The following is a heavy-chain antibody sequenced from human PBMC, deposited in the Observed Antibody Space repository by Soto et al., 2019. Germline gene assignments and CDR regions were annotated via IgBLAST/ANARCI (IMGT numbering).Heavy chain of an antibody. V-gene: IGHV3-7*05. D-gene: IGHD6-19*01. CDR1: GFTFTNHH. Sequence: EVQLVESGGGLVQPGGSLRLSCVAFGFTFTNHHMTWVRQAPGKGLEWVANINRDGSETYYVDSVKGRFTISRDNAYNSLSLQMRGRRAEDTGTCCCAGDSAVAVWGQGTVVIVSS. J-gene: IGHJ4*02. CDR3: AGDSAVAV. CDR2: INRDGSET.